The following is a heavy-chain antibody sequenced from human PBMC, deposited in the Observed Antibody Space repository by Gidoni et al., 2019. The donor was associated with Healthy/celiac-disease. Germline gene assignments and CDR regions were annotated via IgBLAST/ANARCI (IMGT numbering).Heavy chain of an antibody. CDR1: GFPFRSYC. Sequence: QVPLVESGGGVVQPVRSLRLSCAASGFPFRSYCMHWVRQAPGKGLGWVAVIWYDGSNKYYADSVKGRFTISRDNSKNTLYLQMNSLRAEDTAVYYCARAYYYDSSGYYYYFDYWGQGTLVTVSS. CDR3: ARAYYYDSSGYYYYFDY. CDR2: IWYDGSNK. D-gene: IGHD3-22*01. J-gene: IGHJ4*02. V-gene: IGHV3-33*01.